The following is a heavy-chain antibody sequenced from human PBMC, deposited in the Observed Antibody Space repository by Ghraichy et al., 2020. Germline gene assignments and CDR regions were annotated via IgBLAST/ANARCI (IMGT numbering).Heavy chain of an antibody. CDR2: ISSSSSYR. V-gene: IGHV3-21*01. Sequence: GGSLRLSCAASGFTFSSYSMNWVRQAPGKGLEWVSSISSSSSYRYYADSVKGRFTISRDNAKNSLYLQMNSLRAEDTAVYYCARDQHWRLEWLLDAFDIWGQGTMVTVSS. J-gene: IGHJ3*02. CDR1: GFTFSSYS. CDR3: ARDQHWRLEWLLDAFDI. D-gene: IGHD3-3*01.